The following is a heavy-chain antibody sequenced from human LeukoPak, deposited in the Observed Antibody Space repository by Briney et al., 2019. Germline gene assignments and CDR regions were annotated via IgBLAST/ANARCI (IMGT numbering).Heavy chain of an antibody. CDR2: INTNTGNP. CDR1: GYTFISYA. D-gene: IGHD2-21*02. J-gene: IGHJ5*02. V-gene: IGHV7-4-1*02. CDR3: ARDAIVVVTATPYNWFDP. Sequence: ASVKVSCKASGYTFISYAMNWVRQAPGQGLEWMGWINTNTGNPTYAQGFTGRFVFSLDTSVSTAYLQISSLKAEDTAVYYCARDAIVVVTATPYNWFDPWGQGTLVTVSS.